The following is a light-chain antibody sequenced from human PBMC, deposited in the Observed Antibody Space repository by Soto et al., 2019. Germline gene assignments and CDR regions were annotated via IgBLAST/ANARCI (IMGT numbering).Light chain of an antibody. V-gene: IGLV2-14*03. Sequence: QSALTQPASVSGSLGQSITISCTGTSSDVGSYNYVSWYQQHPGKAPKPMIYDVSNRPSGVSNRFSGSKSGNTASLTISRLQAEDEVDYYCSSYTISNPPPYVFGTGTKVTVL. J-gene: IGLJ1*01. CDR2: DVS. CDR1: SSDVGSYNY. CDR3: SSYTISNPPPYV.